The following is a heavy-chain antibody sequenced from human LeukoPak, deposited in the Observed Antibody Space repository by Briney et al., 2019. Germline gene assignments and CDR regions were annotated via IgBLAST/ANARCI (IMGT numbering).Heavy chain of an antibody. Sequence: SETLSLTCTVSRGSIISEFWSWSRQPPGKGLEWIGYIHYSGSTSYNPSLKSRVTISVDTSKNKFSLKLDSVTAADTAVYYCARQAYCSGTSCYPFDYWGQGTLVTVSS. CDR2: IHYSGST. V-gene: IGHV4-59*08. D-gene: IGHD2-2*01. J-gene: IGHJ4*02. CDR3: ARQAYCSGTSCYPFDY. CDR1: RGSIISEF.